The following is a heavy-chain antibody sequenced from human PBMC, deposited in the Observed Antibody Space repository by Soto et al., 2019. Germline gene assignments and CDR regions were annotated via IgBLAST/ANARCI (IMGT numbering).Heavy chain of an antibody. CDR2: INSDGRST. CDR3: ARDAMLRGSDSNWFDR. D-gene: IGHD3-10*01. CDR1: GFIFSSYW. V-gene: IGHV3-74*01. Sequence: PGGSLRLSCAASGFIFSSYWMHWVRETPGKGLVWVARINSDGRSTTYADSVKGRFTISRDNAKNTLYLQMASLRAEDTAVYYCARDAMLRGSDSNWFDRWGQGTLVTVSS. J-gene: IGHJ5*02.